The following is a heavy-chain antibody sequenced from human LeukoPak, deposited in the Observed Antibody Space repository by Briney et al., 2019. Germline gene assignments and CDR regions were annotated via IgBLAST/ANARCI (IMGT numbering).Heavy chain of an antibody. Sequence: GGSLRLSCAASGFTVSSSYMYWARQAPGKGLEWVSFFYRGDSTYYAESVRGRFTISRDNSKNTLCLLMNSLIPEDTAVYYCAREVVSTPSYFDSWGQGTLVTVSS. CDR1: GFTVSSSY. J-gene: IGHJ4*02. V-gene: IGHV3-53*01. CDR2: FYRGDST. CDR3: AREVVSTPSYFDS. D-gene: IGHD2-15*01.